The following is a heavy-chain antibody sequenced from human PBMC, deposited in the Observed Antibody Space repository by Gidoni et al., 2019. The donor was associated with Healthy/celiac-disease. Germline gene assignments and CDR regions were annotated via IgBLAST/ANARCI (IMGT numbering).Heavy chain of an antibody. Sequence: QVQLQQWGAGLLKPSETLSLTCAVYGGSFSGYYWSWIRQPPGKGLEWIGEINHSGSTNYNPSLKSRVTISVDTSKNQFSLKLSSVTAADTAVYYCARVVSSGYYYARPGSLYFQHWGQGTLVTVSS. V-gene: IGHV4-34*01. CDR1: GGSFSGYY. CDR2: INHSGST. J-gene: IGHJ1*01. D-gene: IGHD3-22*01. CDR3: ARVVSSGYYYARPGSLYFQH.